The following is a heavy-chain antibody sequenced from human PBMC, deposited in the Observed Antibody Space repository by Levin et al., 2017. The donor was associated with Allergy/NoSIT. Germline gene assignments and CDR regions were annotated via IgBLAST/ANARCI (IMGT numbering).Heavy chain of an antibody. Sequence: PGESLKISCAASGFTFSSYWMSWVRQAPGKGLEWVANIKQDGREKYYVDPVKGRFTISRDNAKNSLYLQMNSLRAEETAVYYCASQAWVGVCSSVTCSAYGMHIWGQGTTVTVS. D-gene: IGHD2-2*01. J-gene: IGHJ6*02. V-gene: IGHV3-7*01. CDR2: IKQDGREK. CDR1: GFTFSSYW. CDR3: ASQAWVGVCSSVTCSAYGMHI.